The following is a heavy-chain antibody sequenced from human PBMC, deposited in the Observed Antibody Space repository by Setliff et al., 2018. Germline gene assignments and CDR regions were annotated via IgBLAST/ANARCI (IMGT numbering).Heavy chain of an antibody. CDR2: IGASGRTT. Sequence: PGGSLRLSCAASRFTFSNYAMSWVRQAPGKGLEWVSAIGASGRTTYSADSVKGRFTISRDNSKNTLSLQMNSLRAEDTAVYYCAKDVSLPGTNGWHPDVLDIWGQGTMVTVSS. J-gene: IGHJ3*02. V-gene: IGHV3-23*01. CDR1: RFTFSNYA. D-gene: IGHD6-19*01. CDR3: AKDVSLPGTNGWHPDVLDI.